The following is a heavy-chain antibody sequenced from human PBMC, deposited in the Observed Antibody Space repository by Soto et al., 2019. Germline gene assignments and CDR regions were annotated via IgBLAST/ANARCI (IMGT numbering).Heavy chain of an antibody. Sequence: ASVKVSCKASGYTFTGYYMHWVRQAPGQGLEWMGWINPNSGGTNYAQKFQGWVTMTRDTSISTAYMELSRLRSDDTAVYYCARFYYYGSGSYSVHYGMDVWGQGTTVTVS. CDR2: INPNSGGT. V-gene: IGHV1-2*04. CDR1: GYTFTGYY. D-gene: IGHD3-10*01. CDR3: ARFYYYGSGSYSVHYGMDV. J-gene: IGHJ6*02.